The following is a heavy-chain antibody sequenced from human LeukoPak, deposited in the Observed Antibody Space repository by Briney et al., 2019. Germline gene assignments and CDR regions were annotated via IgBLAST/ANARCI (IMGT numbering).Heavy chain of an antibody. V-gene: IGHV1-2*02. D-gene: IGHD3-10*01. CDR2: INPNSGGT. CDR3: ARYYIEGRCFDY. J-gene: IGHJ4*02. CDR1: GYTFTSYD. Sequence: ASVKVSCKASGYTFTSYDINWVRQATGQGLGWMGWINPNSGGTNYAQKFQGRVTMTRDTSIRTAYMELSRLRSDDTAMYYCARYYIEGRCFDYWGQGTLVTVSS.